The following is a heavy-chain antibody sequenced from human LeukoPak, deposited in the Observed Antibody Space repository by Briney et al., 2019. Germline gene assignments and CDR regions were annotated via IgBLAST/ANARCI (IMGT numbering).Heavy chain of an antibody. J-gene: IGHJ6*02. CDR3: AGLNRADERMASYNDYYKGLDV. CDR2: IYYTGSD. Sequence: SETLSLTCTASGGSVGTSNYHWAWNRQPPGKGLEWIGNIYYTGSDYYNPSLKGRVTISLDPSKNEFSLTLKSVTAADTAVFYCAGLNRADERMASYNDYYKGLDVWGQGTTVTVSS. V-gene: IGHV4-39*01. CDR1: GGSVGTSNYH. D-gene: IGHD1-1*01.